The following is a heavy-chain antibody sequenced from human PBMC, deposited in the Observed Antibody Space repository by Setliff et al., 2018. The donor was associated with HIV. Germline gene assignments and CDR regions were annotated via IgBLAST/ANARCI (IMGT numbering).Heavy chain of an antibody. D-gene: IGHD3-10*01. CDR2: IYYSGTP. Sequence: SETLSLTCTVSRGSISSSSYYWGWIRQPPGEGLQWIGSIYYSGTPYYNPSLKSRVTISIDTSKNQFSLNLRSMAASDTAVYYCARGLRFNDYWGQGSLVTVSS. CDR3: ARGLRFNDY. V-gene: IGHV4-39*01. J-gene: IGHJ4*02. CDR1: RGSISSSSYY.